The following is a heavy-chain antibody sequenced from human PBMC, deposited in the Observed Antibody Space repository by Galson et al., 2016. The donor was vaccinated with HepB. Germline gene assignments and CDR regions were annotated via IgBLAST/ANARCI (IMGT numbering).Heavy chain of an antibody. Sequence: CAISGDSVSSNSAAWNWIRQSPSRGLEWLGGTYYRSKWYNDYAESVKSRITINPDTSKNQFSLQLNSVTPEDTAVYYCARVVGRGVHDGRFDYWGQGIRVPVPS. CDR2: TYYRSKWYN. V-gene: IGHV6-1*01. CDR1: GDSVSSNSAA. CDR3: ARVVGRGVHDGRFDY. D-gene: IGHD5/OR15-5a*01. J-gene: IGHJ4*02.